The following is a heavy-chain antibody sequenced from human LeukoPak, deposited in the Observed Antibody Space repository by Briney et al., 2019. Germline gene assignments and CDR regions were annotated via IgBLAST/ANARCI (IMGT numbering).Heavy chain of an antibody. J-gene: IGHJ4*02. CDR1: GFTFSPYA. CDR3: ARENREARYFDY. V-gene: IGHV3-21*01. CDR2: ISGSSDYI. Sequence: PGGSLRLSCAASGFTFSPYAMNWVRQAPGKGLEWVSLISGSSDYIYYTDSVKGRFNISRDNAKDSLYLQMNSLRVEDTGVYYCARENREARYFDYWGQGTLVTVSS. D-gene: IGHD6-6*01.